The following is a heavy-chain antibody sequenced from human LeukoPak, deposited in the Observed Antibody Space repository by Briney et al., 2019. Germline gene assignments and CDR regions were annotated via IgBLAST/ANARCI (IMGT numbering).Heavy chain of an antibody. CDR2: INPNSGGT. Sequence: ASVKVSCKASGYTFTGYYMHWVRQAPGQGLEWMGWINPNSGGTNYAQKFQGRVTMTRDTSISTAYMELSRLRSDDTAVYYWARGEDDYVWGSYRRIDYWGQGTLVTVSS. V-gene: IGHV1-2*02. D-gene: IGHD3-16*02. CDR3: ARGEDDYVWGSYRRIDY. J-gene: IGHJ4*02. CDR1: GYTFTGYY.